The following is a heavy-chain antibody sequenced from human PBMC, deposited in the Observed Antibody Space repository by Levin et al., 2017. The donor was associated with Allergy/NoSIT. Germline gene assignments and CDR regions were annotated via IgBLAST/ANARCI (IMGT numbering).Heavy chain of an antibody. CDR2: INPNSGGT. CDR3: ASPYCTNGVCYGAAY. V-gene: IGHV1-2*02. Sequence: PVASVKVSCKASGYTFTGYYMHWVRQAPGQGLEWMGWINPNSGGTNYAQKFQGRVTMTRDTSISTAYMDLSSLRSDDTAVYYCASPYCTNGVCYGAAYWGQGTLVTVSS. CDR1: GYTFTGYY. D-gene: IGHD2-8*01. J-gene: IGHJ4*02.